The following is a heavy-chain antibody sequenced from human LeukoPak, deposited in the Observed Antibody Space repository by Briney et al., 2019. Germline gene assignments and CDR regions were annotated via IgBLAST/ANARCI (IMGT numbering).Heavy chain of an antibody. Sequence: ASVKVSCKASGYTFTSYGISWVRQAPGPGLEWMGWISAYNGNTNYGQKVQGRVTMTTDTATSTAYMELRSLRSDDTAVYYWARERMVELRSLGWFDPWGQGNPGHRLL. CDR1: GYTFTSYG. J-gene: IGHJ5*02. CDR2: ISAYNGNT. V-gene: IGHV1-18*01. D-gene: IGHD1-26*01. CDR3: ARERMVELRSLGWFDP.